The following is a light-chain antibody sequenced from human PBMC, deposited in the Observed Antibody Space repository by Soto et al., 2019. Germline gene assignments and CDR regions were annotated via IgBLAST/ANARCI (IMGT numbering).Light chain of an antibody. CDR2: EVN. J-gene: IGLJ1*01. CDR3: CSYAGSSTPTYV. V-gene: IGLV2-8*01. CDR1: SSDVGAYNY. Sequence: QSALTQPPSASGSPGQSVTISCTGTSSDVGAYNYVSWYQQHPGKAPKLIIYEVNKRPSGVPDRFSGSKSGNTASLTVSGLQAEDEADYYCCSYAGSSTPTYVFGTGTKVTVL.